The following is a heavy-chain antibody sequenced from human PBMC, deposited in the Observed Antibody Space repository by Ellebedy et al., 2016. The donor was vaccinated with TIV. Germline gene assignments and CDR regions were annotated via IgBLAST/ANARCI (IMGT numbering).Heavy chain of an antibody. D-gene: IGHD1-14*01. CDR1: GGAFSGNY. CDR3: ARAVFGTKFDF. J-gene: IGHJ4*02. V-gene: IGHV4-34*01. CDR2: FNHSGST. Sequence: MPSETLSLTCAVYGGAFSGNYWSWIRQPPGKGLEWIGTFNHSGSTNYNPSLKSRVTISVDTSKNQLSRKLSSVTAAETAVYYRARAVFGTKFDFWGQGTLVTVSS.